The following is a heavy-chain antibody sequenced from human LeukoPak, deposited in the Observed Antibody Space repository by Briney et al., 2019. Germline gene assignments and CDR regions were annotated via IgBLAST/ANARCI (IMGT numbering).Heavy chain of an antibody. CDR3: ATNRGYTYGYIY. Sequence: ASVKASCKASGYTFTDYYMHWVRQAPGQGLEWVGWINPNSGGTNYAQSFQGRVTMTRDTSIGTAYMELTRLTSDDTAVYYCATNRGYTYGYIYWGQGTVVTVSS. J-gene: IGHJ4*02. CDR1: GYTFTDYY. D-gene: IGHD5-18*01. V-gene: IGHV1-2*02. CDR2: INPNSGGT.